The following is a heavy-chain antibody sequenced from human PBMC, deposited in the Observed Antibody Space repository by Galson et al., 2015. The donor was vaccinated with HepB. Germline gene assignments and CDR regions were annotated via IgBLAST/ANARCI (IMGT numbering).Heavy chain of an antibody. V-gene: IGHV4-59*01. Sequence: QVQLQESGPGLVKPSETLSLTCTVSGGSISSYYWSWIRQPPGKGLEWIGYIYYSGSTNYNPSLKSRVTISVDTSKNQFSLKLSSVTAADTAVYYCARITMVRGVIYGVLFDYWGQGTLVTVSS. J-gene: IGHJ4*02. D-gene: IGHD3-10*01. CDR3: ARITMVRGVIYGVLFDY. CDR1: GGSISSYY. CDR2: IYYSGST.